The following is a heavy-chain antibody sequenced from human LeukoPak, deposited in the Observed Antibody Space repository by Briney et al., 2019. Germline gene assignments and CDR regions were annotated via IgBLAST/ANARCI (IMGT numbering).Heavy chain of an antibody. CDR1: GESFSAYF. V-gene: IGHV4-34*01. Sequence: SETLSLTCAVYGESFSAYFWNWIRQAPGKPLEYIGEINHRGSSHYNPSLKTRVTLSVDTSKNQFSLKLTSETAADTAVYFCARGSSFDGYCSAGACDAGYYDSWGQGTPVTVSS. J-gene: IGHJ4*02. D-gene: IGHD2-15*01. CDR3: ARGSSFDGYCSAGACDAGYYDS. CDR2: INHRGSS.